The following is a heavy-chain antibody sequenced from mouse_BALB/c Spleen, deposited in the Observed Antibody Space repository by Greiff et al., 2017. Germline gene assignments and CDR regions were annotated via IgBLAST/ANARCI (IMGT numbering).Heavy chain of an antibody. Sequence: VQLQQSGAELVKPGASVKLSCTASGFNFKDTYMHWVKQRPEQGLEWIGRIDPANGNTKYDPKFQGKATITADTSSNTAYLQLSSLTSEDTAVYYCASATATDYWGQGTTLTVSS. D-gene: IGHD1-2*01. CDR2: IDPANGNT. J-gene: IGHJ2*01. CDR1: GFNFKDTY. V-gene: IGHV14-3*02. CDR3: ASATATDY.